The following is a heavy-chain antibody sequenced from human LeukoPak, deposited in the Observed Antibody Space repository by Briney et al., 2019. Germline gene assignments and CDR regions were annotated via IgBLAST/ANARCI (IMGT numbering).Heavy chain of an antibody. D-gene: IGHD5-12*01. J-gene: IGHJ3*02. CDR2: IYDTGRT. CDR1: GGSISSDY. V-gene: IGHV4-59*01. CDR3: ARDFGDIVAAFDI. Sequence: PSETLSLTCTVSGGSISSDYWNWSRQPPGKGLEWIGYIYDTGRTNYNPSLKSRVTISVDTSKNQFSLMLSSVTAADAAVYYCARDFGDIVAAFDIWGQGTVVTVSA.